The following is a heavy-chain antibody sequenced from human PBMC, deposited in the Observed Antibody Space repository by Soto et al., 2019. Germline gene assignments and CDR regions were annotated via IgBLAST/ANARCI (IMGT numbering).Heavy chain of an antibody. CDR1: GGTFSSYA. CDR3: ARDFDYGGNGNWIDP. V-gene: IGHV1-69*13. CDR2: IIPIFGTA. Sequence: AASVKVSFKACGGTFSSYAISWLRQAAGQGLEWMGEIIPIFGTANYAQKFQGRVTITADEATSTAYMELSSLRSEDTAVYYCARDFDYGGNGNWIDPWGQGTLVTVSS. D-gene: IGHD4-17*01. J-gene: IGHJ5*02.